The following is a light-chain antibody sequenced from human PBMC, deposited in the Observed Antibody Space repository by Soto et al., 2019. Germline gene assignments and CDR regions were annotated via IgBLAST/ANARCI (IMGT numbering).Light chain of an antibody. Sequence: EIVMTQSPATLSVSPGERATLSCRASQSVSSELAWYQQKPGQAPRLLIYGASTRATGIPDRFSGSGSGTDFTLTISRLEPEDFAVYYCEQYGSSPRTFGQGTKVDIK. J-gene: IGKJ1*01. CDR1: QSVSSE. CDR3: EQYGSSPRT. CDR2: GAS. V-gene: IGKV3-20*01.